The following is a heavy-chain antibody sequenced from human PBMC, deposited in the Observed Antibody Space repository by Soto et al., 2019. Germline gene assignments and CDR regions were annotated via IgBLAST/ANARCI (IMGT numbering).Heavy chain of an antibody. J-gene: IGHJ4*02. CDR2: ISAYNGNT. CDR1: GYTFTSYG. CDR3: AKEIQLWQPTNYYGSGSYYRFDY. Sequence: ASVKVSCKASGYTFTSYGISWVRQAPGQGLEWMGWISAYNGNTNYAQKLQGRVTMTTDTSTSTAYMELRSLRSDDTAVYYCAKEIQLWQPTNYYGSGSYYRFDYWGQGTLVTVSS. D-gene: IGHD3-10*01. V-gene: IGHV1-18*01.